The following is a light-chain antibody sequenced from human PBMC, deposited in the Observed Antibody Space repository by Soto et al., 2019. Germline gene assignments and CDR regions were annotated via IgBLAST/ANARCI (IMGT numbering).Light chain of an antibody. J-gene: IGLJ1*01. V-gene: IGLV2-8*01. CDR3: SSYAGSNNFEV. CDR1: SSDVGGYNY. Sequence: CVLNQPPSASGSPGQSVTISCTGTSSDVGGYNYVSWYQQHPGKAPKLMIYEVSKRPSGVPDRFSGSKSGNTASLTVSGLQAEDEADYYCSSYAGSNNFEVFGTGTKVTVL. CDR2: EVS.